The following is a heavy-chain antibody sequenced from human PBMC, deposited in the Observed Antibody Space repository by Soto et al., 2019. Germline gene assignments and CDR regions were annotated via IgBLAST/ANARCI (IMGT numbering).Heavy chain of an antibody. J-gene: IGHJ4*02. CDR1: GFSLITNGVG. D-gene: IGHD3-22*01. CDR3: AHKPKDYDSSGFGY. V-gene: IGHV2-5*02. CDR2: IYWDEDK. Sequence: QITLKESGPTLVKPTQNLTLTCTLSGFSLITNGVGVGWIRQPPGKALEWLALIYWDEDKRYSTTLKRRLTITRDTSKIQVVLTMTNMDPVDTATYYCAHKPKDYDSSGFGYWGQGTLVTVSS.